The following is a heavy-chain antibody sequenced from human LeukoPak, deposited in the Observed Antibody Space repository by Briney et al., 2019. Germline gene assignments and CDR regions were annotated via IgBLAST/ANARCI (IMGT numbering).Heavy chain of an antibody. D-gene: IGHD3-10*01. CDR1: GGSISSYY. CDR2: IYYSGST. Sequence: SETLSLTCTVSGGSISSYYWSWIRQPPGKGLEWIGYIYYSGSTNYNPSLKSRVTISVDASKNQFSLKLSSVTAADTAVYYCARDNDRLLWFGELSSWFDPWGQGTLVTISS. V-gene: IGHV4-59*01. CDR3: ARDNDRLLWFGELSSWFDP. J-gene: IGHJ5*02.